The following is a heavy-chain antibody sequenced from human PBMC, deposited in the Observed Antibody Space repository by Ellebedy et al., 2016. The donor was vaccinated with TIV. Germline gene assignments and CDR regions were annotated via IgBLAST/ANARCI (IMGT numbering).Heavy chain of an antibody. J-gene: IGHJ4*02. CDR2: INGHDGTT. CDR3: ARDRRSYSGSGIFPYFDY. V-gene: IGHV1-18*01. CDR1: GYTFSPYG. D-gene: IGHD3-10*01. Sequence: ASVKVSXXASGYTFSPYGIAWVRQAPGQGLEWVGWINGHDGTTDYAPKLQGRVTMTTDSSTSTAYMELRSLRSDDTAVYYCARDRRSYSGSGIFPYFDYWGQGTLVTVSS.